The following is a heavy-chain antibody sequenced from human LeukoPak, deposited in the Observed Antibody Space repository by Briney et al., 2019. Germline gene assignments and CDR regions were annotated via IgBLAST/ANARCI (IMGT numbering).Heavy chain of an antibody. J-gene: IGHJ4*02. Sequence: PGRSLRLSCAASGFTFDDYAMHWVRQAPGKGLEWVSGISWNSGSIGYADSVKGRFTISRDNAQNSLFLQMNSLRVEDTAVYYCARVLETDCSGGSCYSGLDYWGQGTLVTVSS. CDR1: GFTFDDYA. CDR3: ARVLETDCSGGSCYSGLDY. CDR2: ISWNSGSI. V-gene: IGHV3-9*01. D-gene: IGHD2-15*01.